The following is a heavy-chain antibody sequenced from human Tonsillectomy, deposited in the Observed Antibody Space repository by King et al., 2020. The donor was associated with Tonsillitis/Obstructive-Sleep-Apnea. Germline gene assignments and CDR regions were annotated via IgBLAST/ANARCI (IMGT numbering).Heavy chain of an antibody. V-gene: IGHV3-23*04. J-gene: IGHJ4*02. CDR3: AKGGRNSGRFDC. Sequence: VQRVESGGGLVQPGGSLRLSCAASGFTFSSSAMSWVRQAPGKGLEWVSVISDNGGTTYYADSLKVRFTISRDNSKNTLWLQMNTLSDEDTAVYYCAKGGRNSGRFDCWGQGTLVTVSS. D-gene: IGHD6-19*01. CDR2: ISDNGGTT. CDR1: GFTFSSSA.